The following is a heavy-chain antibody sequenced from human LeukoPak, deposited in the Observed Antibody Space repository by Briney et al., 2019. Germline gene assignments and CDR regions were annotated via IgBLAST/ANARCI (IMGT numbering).Heavy chain of an antibody. J-gene: IGHJ5*02. V-gene: IGHV3-23*01. CDR3: AKGSSGYFVDL. CDR1: GFIFNNYG. D-gene: IGHD3-22*01. CDR2: ISNDGGGT. Sequence: GGSLRLSCAASGFIFNNYGLIWVRQAPGKGLEWVSAISNDGGGTNYADFVKGRFTISRDNSKNTLFLQMDSLRAEDTALYYCAKGSSGYFVDLWGQGTLVTVSS.